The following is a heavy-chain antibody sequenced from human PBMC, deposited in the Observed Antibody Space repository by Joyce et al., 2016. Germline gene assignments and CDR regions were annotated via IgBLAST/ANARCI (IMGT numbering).Heavy chain of an antibody. V-gene: IGHV3-30-3*01. CDR3: AREITMVRGVS. Sequence: HVQLVESGGGVVQPGRSLRLSCAASGFSFSTYEMHWVRQAPGKGLELVAVISYDGNNEYYADSVKGRFTISRDNSKNTLYRQMNSLRAEDTAIYYCAREITMVRGVSWGQGTLVTVSS. J-gene: IGHJ4*02. D-gene: IGHD3-10*01. CDR1: GFSFSTYE. CDR2: ISYDGNNE.